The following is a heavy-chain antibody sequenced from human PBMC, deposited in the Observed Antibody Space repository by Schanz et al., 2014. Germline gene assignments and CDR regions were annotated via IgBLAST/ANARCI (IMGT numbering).Heavy chain of an antibody. CDR1: EFTFSTDA. J-gene: IGHJ4*02. CDR3: AKVRYSSGWRGDYFDE. D-gene: IGHD6-25*01. Sequence: DVHLLESGGGLVQPGGSLRLSCAASEFTFSTDAMSWVRQAPGKGLEWLSVISASGGVTYYADSVKGRFTISRDNSKNTLYLQMNSLRAEDTAVYYCAKVRYSSGWRGDYFDEWGQGTLVTVAS. V-gene: IGHV3-23*01. CDR2: ISASGGVT.